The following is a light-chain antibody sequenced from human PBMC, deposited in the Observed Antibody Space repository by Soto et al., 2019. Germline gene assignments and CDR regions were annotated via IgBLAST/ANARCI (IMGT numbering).Light chain of an antibody. CDR1: QSISRW. CDR3: QQYQTWT. J-gene: IGKJ1*01. Sequence: DIQMPQSPFTLSASVGDRVTITCRASQSISRWLAWYQKKPGKAPKRLIYRASSLESGVPSRFRGSGSGTEFTLTISSLQSDDSAADDCQQYQTWTFGQGTKVEIK. CDR2: RAS. V-gene: IGKV1-5*03.